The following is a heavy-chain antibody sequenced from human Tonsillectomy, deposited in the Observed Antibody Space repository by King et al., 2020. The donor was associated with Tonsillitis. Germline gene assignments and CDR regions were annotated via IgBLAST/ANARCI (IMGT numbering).Heavy chain of an antibody. CDR3: ARDPGSYSGCFFAHFDN. J-gene: IGHJ4*02. D-gene: IGHD1-26*01. CDR1: GFTFSNYP. CDR2: ISYDGSNK. Sequence: VQLVESGGGVVQPGRSLRLSCAASGFTFSNYPLHWVRQAPGKGLEWVAVISYDGSNKYYADSVKGRFTISRDNSKNTLYLQMNSLRPEDTAVYYCARDPGSYSGCFFAHFDNWGQGTLVTVSS. V-gene: IGHV3-30-3*01.